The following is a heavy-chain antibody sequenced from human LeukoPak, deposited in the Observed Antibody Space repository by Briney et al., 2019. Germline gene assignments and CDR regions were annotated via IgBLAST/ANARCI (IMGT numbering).Heavy chain of an antibody. D-gene: IGHD4-23*01. J-gene: IGHJ6*03. CDR2: IYTSGST. CDR3: ARETYDDYGGNYYYYYYMDV. CDR1: GGSISSGSYY. Sequence: PSQTLSLTCTVSGGSISSGSYYWSWIRQPAGKGLEWIGRIYTSGSTNYNPSLKSRVTISVDTSKNQFSLKLSSVTAADTAVYYCARETYDDYGGNYYYYYYMDVWGKGTTVTISS. V-gene: IGHV4-61*02.